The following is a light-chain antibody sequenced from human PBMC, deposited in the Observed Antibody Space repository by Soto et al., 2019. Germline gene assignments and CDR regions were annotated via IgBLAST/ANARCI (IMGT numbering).Light chain of an antibody. J-gene: IGLJ2*01. CDR2: DVT. CDR3: CSYAGSYTGV. CDR1: SGDVGGYNY. V-gene: IGLV2-11*01. Sequence: QSALTQPRSVSGSPGQSVTISCTGTSGDVGGYNYVSWYQQHPGKAPKLMIYDVTKRPSGVPYRFSGSKSGNTASLTISGLQAEDEADYYCCSYAGSYTGVFGGGTQLTVL.